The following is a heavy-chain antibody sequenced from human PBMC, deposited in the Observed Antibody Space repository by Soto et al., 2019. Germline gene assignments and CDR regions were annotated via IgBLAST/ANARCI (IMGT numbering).Heavy chain of an antibody. J-gene: IGHJ5*01. D-gene: IGHD2-15*01. V-gene: IGHV3-21*06. Sequence: PGGSLRLSCTASGFSFSSYTMNWVRQAPGKGLQWVASITNRGTHTYSADSVKGRFTISRGNDKNSLYLQMNNLRAEDTATYYCTRAHEVDWFDSWGLGTMVTVYS. CDR3: TRAHEVDWFDS. CDR1: GFSFSSYT. CDR2: ITNRGTHT.